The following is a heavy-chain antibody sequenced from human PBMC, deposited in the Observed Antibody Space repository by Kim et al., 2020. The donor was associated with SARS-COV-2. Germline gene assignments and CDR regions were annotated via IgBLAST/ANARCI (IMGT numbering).Heavy chain of an antibody. CDR3: ARVKNMVTTGPHYYGMDV. V-gene: IGHV1-3*01. CDR1: GYTFTNYT. D-gene: IGHD4-17*01. CDR2: SNAGNGNT. Sequence: ASVKVSCKASGYTFTNYTIHWVRQAPGQRLEWMGWSNAGNGNTKYSQKFQGRVTITRDTSASTAYMELRSLRSEDPAVYYCARVKNMVTTGPHYYGMDVW. J-gene: IGHJ6*01.